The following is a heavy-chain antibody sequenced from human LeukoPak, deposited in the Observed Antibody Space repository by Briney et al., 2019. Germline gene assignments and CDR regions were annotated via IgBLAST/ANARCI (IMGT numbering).Heavy chain of an antibody. D-gene: IGHD2-2*01. Sequence: GGPLSLSCAASGFTVSSNYMSWVRQAPGKGLEWVSVIYSGGSTYYADSVKGRFTISRDNSKNTLYLQMNSLRAEDTAVYYCARAGCSSTSCYAFDIWGQGTMVTVSS. CDR3: ARAGCSSTSCYAFDI. V-gene: IGHV3-66*01. J-gene: IGHJ3*02. CDR2: IYSGGST. CDR1: GFTVSSNY.